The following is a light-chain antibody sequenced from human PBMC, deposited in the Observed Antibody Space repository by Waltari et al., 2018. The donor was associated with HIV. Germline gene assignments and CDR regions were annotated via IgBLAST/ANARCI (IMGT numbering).Light chain of an antibody. CDR1: SSDVGGYTY. CDR3: SSYAGRNNYV. J-gene: IGLJ1*01. V-gene: IGLV2-8*01. CDR2: EVS. Sequence: QSALTQPPSASGSPGQSVTISCPGTSSDVGGYTYVSWYQQHPGKAPKLMIYEVSKRPSGVPDRFSGSKSGNTASLTVSGLQAEDEADYYCSSYAGRNNYVFGTGTKVTVL.